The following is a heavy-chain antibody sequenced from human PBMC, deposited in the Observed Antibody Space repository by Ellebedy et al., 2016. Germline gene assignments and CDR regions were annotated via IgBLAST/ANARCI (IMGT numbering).Heavy chain of an antibody. V-gene: IGHV3-30*18. J-gene: IGHJ4*02. CDR1: GFTFSSYG. D-gene: IGHD6-13*01. CDR3: AKDRYSSSWYDY. CDR2: ISYDGSNK. Sequence: GESLKISCAASGFTFSSYGMHWVRQAPGKGLEWVAVISYDGSNKYYADSVKGRFTISRDNSKNKLYLQMNSLRAEDTAVYYCAKDRYSSSWYDYWGQGTLVTVSS.